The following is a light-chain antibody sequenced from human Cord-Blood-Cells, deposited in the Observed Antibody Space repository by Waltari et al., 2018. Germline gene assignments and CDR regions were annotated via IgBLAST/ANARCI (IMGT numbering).Light chain of an antibody. Sequence: QSALTQPASVSGSPGPSTPISCTGTSSAVGGTNYFSCYQQHPGKAPKLMIYDVSNRPSGVSNRFSGSKSGNTASLTISGLQAEDEADYYCSSYTSSSTWVFGGGTKLTVL. J-gene: IGLJ3*02. CDR3: SSYTSSSTWV. V-gene: IGLV2-14*03. CDR2: DVS. CDR1: SSAVGGTNY.